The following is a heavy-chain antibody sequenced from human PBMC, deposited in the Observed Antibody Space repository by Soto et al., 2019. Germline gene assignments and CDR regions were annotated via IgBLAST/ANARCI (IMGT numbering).Heavy chain of an antibody. CDR2: INHSGST. D-gene: IGHD2-2*02. CDR1: GGSFSGYY. J-gene: IGHJ6*02. V-gene: IGHV4-34*01. Sequence: SETLSLTCAVYGGSFSGYYWSWIRQPPGKGLEWIGEINHSGSTNYNPSLKSRVTISVDTSKNQFSLKLSSVTAADTAVYYCARGRARGKVVPAAIRNSSGWYGGGYYYYGMDVRGQGTTVTVSS. CDR3: ARGRARGKVVPAAIRNSSGWYGGGYYYYGMDV.